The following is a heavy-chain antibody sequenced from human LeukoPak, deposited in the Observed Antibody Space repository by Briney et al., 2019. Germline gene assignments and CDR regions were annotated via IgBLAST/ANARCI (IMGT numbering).Heavy chain of an antibody. CDR2: IKQDGSEK. V-gene: IGHV3-7*01. CDR3: ARDLAGPPQEAFDI. J-gene: IGHJ3*02. CDR1: GFTFSSYW. Sequence: GGSLGLSCAASGFTFSSYWMSWVRQAPGKGLEWVANIKQDGSEKYYVDSVKGRFTISRDNAENSLYLQMTSLRAEDTAVYYCARDLAGPPQEAFDIWGQGTMVTVSS.